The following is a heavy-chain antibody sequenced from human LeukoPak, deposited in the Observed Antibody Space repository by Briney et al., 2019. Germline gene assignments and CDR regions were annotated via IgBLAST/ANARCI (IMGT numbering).Heavy chain of an antibody. D-gene: IGHD3-22*01. CDR1: GFTFSSYW. J-gene: IGHJ4*02. CDR2: IKQDGSEK. CDR3: ARDRYYDSSGYYYFDY. V-gene: IGHV3-7*01. Sequence: GGSLRLSCAASGFTFSSYWMSWVRQAPGKGLEWVANIKQDGSEKYYVDPVKGRFTISRDNAKNSLYLQMNSLRAEDTAVYYCARDRYYDSSGYYYFDYWGQGTLVTVSS.